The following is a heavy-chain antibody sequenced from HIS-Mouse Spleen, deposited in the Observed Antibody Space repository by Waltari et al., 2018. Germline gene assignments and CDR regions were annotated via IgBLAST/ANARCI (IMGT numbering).Heavy chain of an antibody. J-gene: IGHJ2*01. CDR2: IYYGGST. V-gene: IGHV4-39*07. CDR3: AREIPYSSSWYDWYFDL. Sequence: QLQLQESGPGLVKPSETLSLTCTVSGCSISRSIYYWVWIPPPPGKGLECIGGIYYGGSTYSNPSLKSRVTISVDTSKNQFSLKLSSVTAADTAVYYCAREIPYSSSWYDWYFDLWGRGTLVTVSS. D-gene: IGHD6-13*01. CDR1: GCSISRSIYY.